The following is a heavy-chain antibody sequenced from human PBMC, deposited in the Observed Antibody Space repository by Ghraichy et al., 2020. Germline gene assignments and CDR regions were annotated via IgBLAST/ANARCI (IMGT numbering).Heavy chain of an antibody. Sequence: SETLSLTCTVSGASISSSSYYWCWIRQPPGKGLEWIGSIYHSGTTYYSPSLKSRVTISVDTSTNQFSLKLSSVTAADTAVYYCASVKILEPFDPWGQGTLVAGSS. CDR3: ASVKILEPFDP. V-gene: IGHV4-39*01. CDR2: IYHSGTT. CDR1: GASISSSSYY. D-gene: IGHD3-3*01. J-gene: IGHJ5*02.